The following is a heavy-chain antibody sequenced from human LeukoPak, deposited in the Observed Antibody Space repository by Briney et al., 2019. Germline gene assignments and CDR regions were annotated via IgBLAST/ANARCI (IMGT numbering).Heavy chain of an antibody. V-gene: IGHV1-2*02. CDR3: ARGARGRMGATGY. D-gene: IGHD1-26*01. J-gene: IGHJ4*02. CDR2: INPNSGGT. Sequence: ASVKVSCKASGYTFTGYYMRWVRQAPGQGLEWMGWINPNSGGTNYAQKFQGRVTMTRDTSISTAYMELSRLRSDDTAEYYCARGARGRMGATGYWGQGTLVTVSS. CDR1: GYTFTGYY.